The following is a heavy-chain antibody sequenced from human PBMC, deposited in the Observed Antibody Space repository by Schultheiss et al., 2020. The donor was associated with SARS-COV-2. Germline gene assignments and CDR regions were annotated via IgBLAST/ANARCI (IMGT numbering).Heavy chain of an antibody. D-gene: IGHD2-15*01. V-gene: IGHV3-23*01. CDR1: GFTFTSYA. J-gene: IGHJ4*02. CDR3: ARVRGGGDFDY. CDR2: SDTSGGST. Sequence: GGSLRLSCAASGFTFTSYAMSWVRQAPGKGLEWVSASDTSGGSTYADSVKGRFTISRDNSKNTLYLQMNSLGAEDTAVYYCARVRGGGDFDYWGQGTLVTVSS.